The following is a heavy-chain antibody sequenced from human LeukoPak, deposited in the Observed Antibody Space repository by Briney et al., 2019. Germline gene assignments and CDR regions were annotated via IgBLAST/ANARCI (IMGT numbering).Heavy chain of an antibody. V-gene: IGHV4-38-2*02. CDR3: ARRYCSSTSCHPDY. Sequence: PSETLSLTCTVSGYSISSGYYWGWIRQPPGKGLEWIGSMYHTGSTYYNPSLKSRVTISVDTSKNQFSLKLSSVTAADTAVYYCARRYCSSTSCHPDYWGQGTLVTVSS. CDR2: MYHTGST. J-gene: IGHJ4*02. D-gene: IGHD2-2*01. CDR1: GYSISSGYY.